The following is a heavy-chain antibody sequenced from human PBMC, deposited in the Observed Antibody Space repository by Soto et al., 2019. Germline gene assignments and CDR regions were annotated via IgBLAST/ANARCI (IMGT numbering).Heavy chain of an antibody. CDR2: ISYDGSNK. CDR3: ARGEHIVVVTANDAFDI. V-gene: IGHV3-30-3*01. J-gene: IGHJ3*02. D-gene: IGHD2-21*02. CDR1: GFTVSNKY. Sequence: GGSLRLSCAASGFTVSNKYMSWVRQAPGKGLEWVAVISYDGSNKYYADSVKGRFTISRDNSKNTLYLQMNSLRAEDTAVYYCARGEHIVVVTANDAFDIWGQGTMVTVSS.